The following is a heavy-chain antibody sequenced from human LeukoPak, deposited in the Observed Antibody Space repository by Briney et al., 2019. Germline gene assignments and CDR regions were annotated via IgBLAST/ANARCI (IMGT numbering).Heavy chain of an antibody. CDR1: GGSIGSYY. CDR3: ARAKWFGELFLDY. Sequence: PSETLSLTCTVSGGSIGSYYWSWIRQPAGKVLEWIGRIYTSGSTNYNPSLKSRVTMSVDTSKNQFSLKLSSATAADTAVYYCARAKWFGELFLDYWGQGTLVTVSS. V-gene: IGHV4-4*07. CDR2: IYTSGST. D-gene: IGHD3-10*01. J-gene: IGHJ4*02.